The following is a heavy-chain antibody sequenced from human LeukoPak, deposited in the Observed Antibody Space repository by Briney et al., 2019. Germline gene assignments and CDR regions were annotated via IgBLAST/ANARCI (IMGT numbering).Heavy chain of an antibody. CDR3: ASLELIGEKRGAFHT. V-gene: IGHV4-59*01. CDR2: IYYSGTT. Sequence: SETLSLTCNVSGASISSDYWSWIRQPPGKDLEWIGYIYYSGTTNYNPSLNSRVTISLDASNKQLSLTLNSVTAADTAVYYCASLELIGEKRGAFHTWGQGTMVTVSS. CDR1: GASISSDY. J-gene: IGHJ3*02. D-gene: IGHD1-26*01.